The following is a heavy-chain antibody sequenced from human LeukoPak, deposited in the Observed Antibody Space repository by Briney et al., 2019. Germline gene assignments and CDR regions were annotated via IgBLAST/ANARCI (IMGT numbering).Heavy chain of an antibody. Sequence: QAWGSLRLSCAASGFTVSSYWMSWVRQAPGKGLESVANIKQDGSEKYYVDSVKGRFTISRDNAKNSLYLQMNSLRAEDTAVYYCARGRSDYFYWGQGTLVTVSS. J-gene: IGHJ4*02. CDR1: GFTVSSYW. CDR2: IKQDGSEK. D-gene: IGHD4-17*01. CDR3: ARGRSDYFY. V-gene: IGHV3-7*04.